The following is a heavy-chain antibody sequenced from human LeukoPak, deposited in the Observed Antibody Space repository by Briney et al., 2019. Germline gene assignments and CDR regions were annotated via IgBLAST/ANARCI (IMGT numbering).Heavy chain of an antibody. CDR2: INPNSGGT. Sequence: ASVKASCKASGYTFTGYYMHLVRQAPGQGLEWMGRINPNSGGTNYAQKFQGRVTMTRDTSISTVYMELSMLRSDHTAVYYCAVGLLDYYDSSGDNDYWGQGTLVTVSS. CDR3: AVGLLDYYDSSGDNDY. V-gene: IGHV1-2*06. J-gene: IGHJ4*02. CDR1: GYTFTGYY. D-gene: IGHD3-22*01.